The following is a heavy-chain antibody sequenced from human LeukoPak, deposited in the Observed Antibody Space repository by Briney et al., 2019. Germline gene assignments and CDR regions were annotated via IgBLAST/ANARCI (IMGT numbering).Heavy chain of an antibody. CDR1: GFTFSSYS. Sequence: PGGSLRLSCAASGFTFSSYSMNWVRQAPGKGLEWVSSISSSSSYIYYADSVKGRFTISRDNAKNSLYLQMNSLRAEDTAVYYCARDRIAARPENYWGQGTPVTVSS. V-gene: IGHV3-21*01. CDR2: ISSSSSYI. CDR3: ARDRIAARPENY. J-gene: IGHJ4*02. D-gene: IGHD6-6*01.